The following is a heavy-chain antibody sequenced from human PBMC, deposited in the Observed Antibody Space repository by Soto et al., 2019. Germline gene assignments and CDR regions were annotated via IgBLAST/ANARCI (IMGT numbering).Heavy chain of an antibody. D-gene: IGHD2-15*01. Sequence: QITLKESGPTLVKPTQPLTLTCTFSGFSLSTSGVGVGWIRQPPGKALEWLALIYWDDGKRYSPSLKSMRAITLDTAKTQVVLTTTNMDAADTATYSCADFSCSGGSCRFNWFDPWVEGTLVTVSS. CDR3: ADFSCSGGSCRFNWFDP. CDR1: GFSLSTSGVG. J-gene: IGHJ5*02. CDR2: IYWDDGK. V-gene: IGHV2-5*02.